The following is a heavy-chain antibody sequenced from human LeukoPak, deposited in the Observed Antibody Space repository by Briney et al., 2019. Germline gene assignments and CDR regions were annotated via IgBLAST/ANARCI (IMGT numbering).Heavy chain of an antibody. J-gene: IGHJ4*02. D-gene: IGHD6-19*01. Sequence: GGSLRLSCAGSGFIFNNYAMHWVRQPPGKGLEWVSGISWNSGSIDYAGSVKGRFTISRDNAKNSLYLQMNSLRVEDTAFYYCAKDNRRHYTSGPNPDSLHWGQGALVTVSS. V-gene: IGHV3-9*01. CDR1: GFIFNNYA. CDR2: ISWNSGSI. CDR3: AKDNRRHYTSGPNPDSLH.